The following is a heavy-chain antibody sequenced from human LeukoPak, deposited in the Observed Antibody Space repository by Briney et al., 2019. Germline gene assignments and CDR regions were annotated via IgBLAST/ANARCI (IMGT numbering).Heavy chain of an antibody. J-gene: IGHJ4*02. CDR1: GFTFSSYA. CDR3: ARERGDYDFWSGYYRLYFDY. V-gene: IGHV3-23*01. D-gene: IGHD3-3*01. CDR2: ISGSGGST. Sequence: GGSLRLSCAASGFTFSSYAMSWVRQAPGKGLEWVSAISGSGGSTYYADSVKGRFAISRDNSKNTLYLQMNSLRAEDTAVYYCARERGDYDFWSGYYRLYFDYWGQGTLVTVSS.